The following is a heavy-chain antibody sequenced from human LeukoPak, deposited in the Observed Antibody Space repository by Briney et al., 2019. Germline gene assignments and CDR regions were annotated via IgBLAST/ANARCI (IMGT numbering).Heavy chain of an antibody. D-gene: IGHD2-2*01. J-gene: IGHJ4*02. CDR3: ARRAGAPAATTYYYDY. Sequence: GGSLRLSCAASGFTFSSSSMNWVRQAPGKGLEWVSYISSSSSSIYYADSVRGRFTISRDNAKNSLYVQMNSLRVEDTAVYYCARRAGAPAATTYYYDYWGQGTLVTVSS. CDR1: GFTFSSSS. CDR2: ISSSSSSI. V-gene: IGHV3-48*01.